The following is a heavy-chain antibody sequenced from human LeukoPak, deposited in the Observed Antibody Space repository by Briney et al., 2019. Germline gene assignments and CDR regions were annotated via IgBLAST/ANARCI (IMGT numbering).Heavy chain of an antibody. CDR1: GGSLSGYY. J-gene: IGHJ6*03. D-gene: IGHD2-2*01. Sequence: ASETLSLTCAVYGGSLSGYYWSWIRQPPGKGLEWIGEINHSGSTNYNPSLKSRVTISVDTSKNQFSLKLSSVTAADTAVYYCAREIKGGYCSSTSCYAPPYYYYYMDVWGKGTTVTVSS. CDR2: INHSGST. CDR3: AREIKGGYCSSTSCYAPPYYYYYMDV. V-gene: IGHV4-34*01.